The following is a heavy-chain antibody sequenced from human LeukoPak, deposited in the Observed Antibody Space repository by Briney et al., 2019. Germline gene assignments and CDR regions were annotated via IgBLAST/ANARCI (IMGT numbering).Heavy chain of an antibody. V-gene: IGHV4-59*01. CDR1: GGSISSYY. D-gene: IGHD2-2*01. Sequence: PSETLSLTCTVSGGSISSYYWSWIRQPPGKGLEWIGYIYYSGSTNYNPSLKSRVTISVDTSKNQFSLKLSSVTAADTAVYYCARGGVVPAAIHHWGQGTLVTVSS. CDR2: IYYSGST. CDR3: ARGGVVPAAIHH. J-gene: IGHJ1*01.